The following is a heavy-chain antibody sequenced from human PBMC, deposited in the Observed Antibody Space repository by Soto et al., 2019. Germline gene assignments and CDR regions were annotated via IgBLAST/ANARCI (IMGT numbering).Heavy chain of an antibody. V-gene: IGHV4-31*03. CDR2: IYYSGST. CDR1: GGSISSGGYY. J-gene: IGHJ4*02. D-gene: IGHD2-21*02. Sequence: SETLSLTCTVSGGSISSGGYYWSWIRQHPGKGLEWIGYIYYSGSTYYNPSLKSRVTISVDTSKNQFSLKLSSVTAADTAVYYCATLVTAIGLGLDYWGQGTLVTVSS. CDR3: ATLVTAIGLGLDY.